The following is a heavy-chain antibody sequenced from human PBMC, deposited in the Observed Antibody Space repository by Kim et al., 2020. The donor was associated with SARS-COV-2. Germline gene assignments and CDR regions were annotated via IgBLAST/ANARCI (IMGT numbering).Heavy chain of an antibody. CDR2: MYYSGYT. D-gene: IGHD1-26*01. CDR3: AREGAAGKFDP. J-gene: IGHJ5*02. V-gene: IGHV4-39*02. Sequence: SETLSLTCTVSGGSISSSSYYWGWIRQPPGKGLEWIGSMYYSGYTYYNPSLKSRVTISVDTSKNQFSLKLSSVTAADTAVYYCAREGAAGKFDPWGQGTLVTVSS. CDR1: GGSISSSSYY.